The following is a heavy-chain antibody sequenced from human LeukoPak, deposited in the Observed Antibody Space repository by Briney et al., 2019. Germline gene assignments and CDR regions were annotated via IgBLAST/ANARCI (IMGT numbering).Heavy chain of an antibody. CDR2: ISGSGSST. V-gene: IGHV3-23*01. CDR3: AKDRNYGYSFGWGYFDL. J-gene: IGHJ2*01. D-gene: IGHD6-19*01. Sequence: GGSLRLSCAASGFTFSSYAMSWVRQAPGKGLEWVSAISGSGSSTYYADSVKGRFTISRDNSKNTLYLQMNSLRAGDTAVYYCAKDRNYGYSFGWGYFDLWGRGTLVTVSS. CDR1: GFTFSSYA.